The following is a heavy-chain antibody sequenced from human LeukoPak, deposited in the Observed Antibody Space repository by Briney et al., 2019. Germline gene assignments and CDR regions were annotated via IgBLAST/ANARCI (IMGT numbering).Heavy chain of an antibody. CDR3: ARSLCSSTSCYWVGYYYGMDV. CDR1: GYTFTSYD. CDR2: MNPNSGNT. Sequence: ASVKVSCKASGYTFTSYDINWVRQATGQGLEWMGWMNPNSGNTGYAQKFQGRVTMTRNTSISTAHMELSSLRSEDTAVYYCARSLCSSTSCYWVGYYYGMDVWGQGTTVTVSS. D-gene: IGHD2-2*01. J-gene: IGHJ6*02. V-gene: IGHV1-8*01.